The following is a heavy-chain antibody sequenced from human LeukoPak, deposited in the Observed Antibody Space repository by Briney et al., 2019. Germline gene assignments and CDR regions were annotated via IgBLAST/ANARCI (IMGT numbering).Heavy chain of an antibody. J-gene: IGHJ4*02. V-gene: IGHV4-4*02. CDR3: TREGSSFYPLAY. CDR1: GGPIHNTNY. Sequence: PSGTLSLTFGVSGGPIHNTNYWSWVRQAPGKGLEWIGEISHDGTTNHNPSLRSRVAMSLDRANNQFSLSLTSVTAADTAVYYCTREGSSFYPLAYWGQGVLVTVSS. CDR2: ISHDGTT. D-gene: IGHD2-15*01.